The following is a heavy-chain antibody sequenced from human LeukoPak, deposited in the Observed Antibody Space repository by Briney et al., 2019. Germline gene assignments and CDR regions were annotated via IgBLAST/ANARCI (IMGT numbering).Heavy chain of an antibody. Sequence: SETLSLTCTVSGGSISSGGYYWSWIRQHPGKGLEWIGYIYYSGSTYYNPSLKSRVTISVDTSKNQFSLKLSSVTAADTAVYYCARDLTDCSSTCFPRGWFDPWGQGTLVTVSS. J-gene: IGHJ5*02. CDR3: ARDLTDCSSTCFPRGWFDP. CDR1: GGSISSGGYY. V-gene: IGHV4-31*03. CDR2: IYYSGST. D-gene: IGHD2-2*01.